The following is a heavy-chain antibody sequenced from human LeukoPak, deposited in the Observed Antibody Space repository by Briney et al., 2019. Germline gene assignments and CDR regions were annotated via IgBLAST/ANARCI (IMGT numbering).Heavy chain of an antibody. Sequence: PSETLSLTCAVYGGSFSGYYWSWIRQPPGKGLEWIGEINHSGSTNYNPSLKSRVTMSVDTSKNQFSLKLSSVTAADTAVYYCAREVSASGWPYYYYYYMDVWGKGTTVTVSS. CDR3: AREVSASGWPYYYYYYMDV. CDR2: INHSGST. V-gene: IGHV4-34*01. D-gene: IGHD6-19*01. J-gene: IGHJ6*03. CDR1: GGSFSGYY.